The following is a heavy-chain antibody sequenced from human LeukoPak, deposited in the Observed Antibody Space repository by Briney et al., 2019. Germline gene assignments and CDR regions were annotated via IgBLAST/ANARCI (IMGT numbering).Heavy chain of an antibody. CDR3: ARSRGYSGYDYLDH. CDR1: GFSFSSYS. D-gene: IGHD5-12*01. Sequence: EGSLRLSCAASGFSFSSYSMNWVRQAPGKGLEWVSSISSGSGGSTFYADSVKGRFTISRDNSKNTLYLQMNSLRAEDTAVYYCARSRGYSGYDYLDHWGQGTLVTVSS. J-gene: IGHJ4*02. CDR2: ISSGSGGST. V-gene: IGHV3-23*01.